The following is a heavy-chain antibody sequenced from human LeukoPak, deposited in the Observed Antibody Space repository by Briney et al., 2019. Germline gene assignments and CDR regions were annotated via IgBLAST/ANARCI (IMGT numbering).Heavy chain of an antibody. V-gene: IGHV3-21*01. CDR3: ARPLSGYCSSTSCYRKSHAFDI. Sequence: GGSLRLSCAASGFTFSSFSMNRVREAPGRGLEWVSSISSSSSYIYYADSVKGRFTISRDNAKNSLYLQINSLRAEDTAVDYCARPLSGYCSSTSCYRKSHAFDIWGQGTMVTVSS. J-gene: IGHJ3*02. CDR1: GFTFSSFS. D-gene: IGHD2-2*01. CDR2: ISSSSSYI.